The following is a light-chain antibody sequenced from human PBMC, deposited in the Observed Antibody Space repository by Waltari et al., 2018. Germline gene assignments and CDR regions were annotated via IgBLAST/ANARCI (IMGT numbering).Light chain of an antibody. CDR2: KAS. CDR3: LQYNGEPRT. V-gene: IGKV1-5*03. J-gene: IGKJ1*01. CDR1: QNINTW. Sequence: DIQMTQSPSTLSASVGDRVTITCRASQNINTWLAWHQQKPGKAPKLLIYKASSLESGVPSRFSGSGSGTEFTLTISSLQPDDFGTYYCLQYNGEPRTFGQGTKVEVK.